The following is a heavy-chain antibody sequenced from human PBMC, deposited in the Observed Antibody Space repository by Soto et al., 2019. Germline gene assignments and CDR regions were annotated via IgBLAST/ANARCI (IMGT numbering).Heavy chain of an antibody. Sequence: SGPTLVNPTQTLTLTCTFSGFSLSTRGVGVGWIRQPPGKALKWLALIYWDDNRRYSPSLKGRLTITKDTSKNQVVLTMTNMDPVDTATYYCAHSPSGWYPFDYWGQRTLVTVSS. V-gene: IGHV2-5*02. D-gene: IGHD6-19*01. CDR1: GFSLSTRGVG. J-gene: IGHJ4*02. CDR2: IYWDDNR. CDR3: AHSPSGWYPFDY.